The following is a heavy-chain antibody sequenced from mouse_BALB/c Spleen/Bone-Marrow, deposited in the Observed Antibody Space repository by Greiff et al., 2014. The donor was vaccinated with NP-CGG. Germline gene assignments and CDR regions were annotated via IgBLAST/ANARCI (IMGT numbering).Heavy chain of an antibody. D-gene: IGHD2-3*01. V-gene: IGHV14-3*02. Sequence: EVQLQQSGAELVKPGASVKLSCTASGFNIKDTYIHWVKQRPEQGLEWIGRIDPANGNTKYGPKFQGRATVTTDTSSNTASLQLSNLTSEYTAFYYCARSGDGPFAYWGQGTLVTVSA. CDR1: GFNIKDTY. CDR3: ARSGDGPFAY. J-gene: IGHJ3*01. CDR2: IDPANGNT.